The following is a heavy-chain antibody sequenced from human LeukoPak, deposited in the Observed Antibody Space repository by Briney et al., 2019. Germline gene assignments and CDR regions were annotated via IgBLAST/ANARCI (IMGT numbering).Heavy chain of an antibody. J-gene: IGHJ4*02. CDR2: ISDSGGRT. V-gene: IGHV3-23*01. D-gene: IGHD5-12*01. CDR3: AKDSVATVVTLFDY. CDR1: GITLSNYG. Sequence: GGSLRLSCAVSGITLSNYGMSWVRQAPGKGLEWVAGISDSGGRTNYADSVKGRFTISRDNPKNTLYLQMNSLRAEDTAVYYCAKDSVATVVTLFDYWGQGTLVTVSS.